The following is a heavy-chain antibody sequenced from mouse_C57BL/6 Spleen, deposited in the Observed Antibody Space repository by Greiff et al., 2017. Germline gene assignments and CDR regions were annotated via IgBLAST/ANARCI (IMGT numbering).Heavy chain of an antibody. CDR1: GYTFTSYW. V-gene: IGHV1-69*01. CDR3: ARGGYYDPYYAMDY. D-gene: IGHD2-4*01. J-gene: IGHJ4*01. Sequence: QVQLQQPGAELVMPGASVKLSCKASGYTFTSYWMHWVKQRPGQGLEWIGEIDPSDSYTNYNQKFKGKSTLTVDKSSSTAYMQLSSLTSEDSAVYYCARGGYYDPYYAMDYWGQGTSVTVSS. CDR2: IDPSDSYT.